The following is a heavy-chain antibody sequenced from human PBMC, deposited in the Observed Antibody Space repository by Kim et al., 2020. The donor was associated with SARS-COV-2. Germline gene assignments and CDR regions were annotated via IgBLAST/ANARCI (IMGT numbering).Heavy chain of an antibody. CDR1: GYTFTDYS. CDR2: ISTDSGAT. V-gene: IGHV1-2*02. D-gene: IGHD2-21*01. J-gene: IGHJ6*02. CDR3: ARGDTVVASRYYYAMDV. Sequence: ASVKVSCKASGYTFTDYSIHWVRQAPGRGLEWMAWISTDSGATNNAQKFQDRITLTRDTSINTTYMELRSLRSDDTAAYFCARGDTVVASRYYYAMDVWGQGTTVTVYS.